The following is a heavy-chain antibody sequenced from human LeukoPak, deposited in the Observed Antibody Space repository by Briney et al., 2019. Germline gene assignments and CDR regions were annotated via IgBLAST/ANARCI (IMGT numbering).Heavy chain of an antibody. D-gene: IGHD1-1*01. V-gene: IGHV1-8*01. CDR3: ASAALVNTNWYYFDY. CDR2: MNPNSGNT. Sequence: VASVKVSCKASGYTFISYDINWVRQATGQGLEWMGWMNPNSGNTGYAQKFQGRVTMTRNTSISTAYMELSSLRSEDTAVYYCASAALVNTNWYYFDYWGQGTLVTVSS. CDR1: GYTFISYD. J-gene: IGHJ4*02.